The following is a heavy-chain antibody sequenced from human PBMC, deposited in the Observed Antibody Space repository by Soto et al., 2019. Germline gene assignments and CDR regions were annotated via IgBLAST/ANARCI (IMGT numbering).Heavy chain of an antibody. CDR1: GGTFNTYA. D-gene: IGHD3-10*01. Sequence: QVQLVQSVAEMKKPGSSVKVSYQSSGGTFNTYAMNWVRQAPGQGPEWMGDISPMFGAANYAPKFQGRVTITADESTGTSYMQLSSLTSEDTALYFCAREVQVHTPAFVYWGQGTLVTVSS. J-gene: IGHJ4*02. CDR3: AREVQVHTPAFVY. CDR2: ISPMFGAA. V-gene: IGHV1-69*19.